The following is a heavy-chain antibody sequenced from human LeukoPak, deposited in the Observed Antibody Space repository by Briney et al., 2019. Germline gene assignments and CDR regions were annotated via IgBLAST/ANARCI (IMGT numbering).Heavy chain of an antibody. Sequence: SETLSLTCAVYGGSFSGYYWSWIRQPPGKGLEWIGEINHSGSTNYNPSLKSRVTISVDTSKNQFSLKLSSVTAADTAVYYCARCDGDSALDYWGQGTLVTVSS. CDR1: GGSFSGYY. D-gene: IGHD4-17*01. J-gene: IGHJ4*02. CDR3: ARCDGDSALDY. CDR2: INHSGST. V-gene: IGHV4-34*01.